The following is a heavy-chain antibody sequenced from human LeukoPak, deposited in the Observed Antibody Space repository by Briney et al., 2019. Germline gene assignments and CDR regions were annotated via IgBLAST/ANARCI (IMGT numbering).Heavy chain of an antibody. D-gene: IGHD3-10*01. CDR2: INHSGST. CDR1: GGSLSGYY. Sequence: SETLSLTCAVYGGSLSGYYWSWIRQPPGKGLEWIGEINHSGSTNYNPSLKSRVTISVDTSKNQFSLKLSSVTAADTAVYYCARGQVVRGVNRLAGFDPWGQGTLVTVSS. J-gene: IGHJ5*02. CDR3: ARGQVVRGVNRLAGFDP. V-gene: IGHV4-34*01.